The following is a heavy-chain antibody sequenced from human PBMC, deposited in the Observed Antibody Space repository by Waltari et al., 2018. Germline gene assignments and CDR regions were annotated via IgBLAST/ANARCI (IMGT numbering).Heavy chain of an antibody. CDR2: MQYRGST. CDR3: GRIAFGDDGGYFQH. V-gene: IGHV4-39*01. J-gene: IGHJ1*01. CDR1: GGSISTNYH. D-gene: IGHD4-17*01. Sequence: QLQLQESGPGLVKPSETLSLPCPVSGGSISTNYHWGWIRQPPGKGLEWMGNMQYRGSTFYDPSLKSRVTISLDTSKNQFSLRLSSVGAADTAVYFCGRIAFGDDGGYFQHWGQGTLVTVSS.